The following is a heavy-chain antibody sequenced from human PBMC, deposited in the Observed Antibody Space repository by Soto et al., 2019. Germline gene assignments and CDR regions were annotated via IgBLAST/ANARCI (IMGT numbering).Heavy chain of an antibody. J-gene: IGHJ4*02. V-gene: IGHV4-31*01. Sequence: QVQLQESGPGLVKPSQTLSLTCTVSGGSISSGAYYWSWIRQHPGKGLEWIGYIYYSGRTYYNPSLKSLVTISVDTSKNHFSLKLSSVTAADTAVYYCARDSVYNPAFDYWVQGTLVTVSS. CDR3: ARDSVYNPAFDY. CDR1: GGSISSGAYY. D-gene: IGHD5-12*01. CDR2: IYYSGRT.